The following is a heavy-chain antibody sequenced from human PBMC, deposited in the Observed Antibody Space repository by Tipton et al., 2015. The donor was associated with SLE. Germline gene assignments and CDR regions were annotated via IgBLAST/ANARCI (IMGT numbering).Heavy chain of an antibody. V-gene: IGHV4-39*01. CDR3: ARSRLGDYDSAGYSVTFDH. J-gene: IGHJ4*02. Sequence: TLSLTCIVSGDSISSSYHYWGWIRQSPGKGLEWIGSIYYRGHTYCNPSLNSRLTMSIDTSSNQFSLRVTSVTAADTAVYFCARSRLGDYDSAGYSVTFDHWGQGTLVTVSS. CDR1: GDSISSSYHY. CDR2: IYYRGHT. D-gene: IGHD3-22*01.